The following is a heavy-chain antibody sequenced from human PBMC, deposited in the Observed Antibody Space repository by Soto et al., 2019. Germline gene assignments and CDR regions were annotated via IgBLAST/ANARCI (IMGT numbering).Heavy chain of an antibody. Sequence: PSQTHPHTSTVSGGSISSGGYYCSFIRQHPGKCLEWIGYIYYSGSTYYDPSLKSRVTISVDTSKNQFSLKLSSVTAADTALYYCARGMYYYDSSGFWFDYWGQGTLVTVSS. J-gene: IGHJ5*01. CDR2: IYYSGST. CDR1: GGSISSGGYY. CDR3: ARGMYYYDSSGFWFDY. V-gene: IGHV4-31*03. D-gene: IGHD3-22*01.